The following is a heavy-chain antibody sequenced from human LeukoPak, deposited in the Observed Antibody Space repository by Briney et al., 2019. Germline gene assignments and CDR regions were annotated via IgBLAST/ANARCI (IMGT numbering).Heavy chain of an antibody. J-gene: IGHJ6*03. CDR2: ISYDGSNK. Sequence: GGSLRLSCAASGFTFSSYAMHWVRQAPGKGLEWVAVISYDGSNKYYADSVKGRFTISRDNSKNTLYLQMNSLRAEDTAVYYCARDSTVGDYVYYYYYMDVWGKGTTVTVSS. V-gene: IGHV3-30*04. D-gene: IGHD4-17*01. CDR1: GFTFSSYA. CDR3: ARDSTVGDYVYYYYYMDV.